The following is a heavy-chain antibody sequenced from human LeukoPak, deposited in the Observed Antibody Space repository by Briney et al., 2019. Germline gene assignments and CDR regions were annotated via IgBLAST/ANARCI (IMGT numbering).Heavy chain of an antibody. Sequence: GGSLRLSCAASGFTFSSYAMHWVRQAPGKGLEWVAVISYDGSNKYYADSVKGRFTISRDNSKNTLYLQMNSLRAEDTAVYYCAREGQWFDYWGQGTLVTVSS. D-gene: IGHD6-19*01. CDR3: AREGQWFDY. J-gene: IGHJ4*02. V-gene: IGHV3-30-3*01. CDR2: ISYDGSNK. CDR1: GFTFSSYA.